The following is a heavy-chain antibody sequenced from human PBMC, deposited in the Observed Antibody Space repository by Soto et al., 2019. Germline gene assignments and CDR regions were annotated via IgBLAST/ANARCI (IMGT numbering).Heavy chain of an antibody. CDR1: GFTFSNHY. CDR2: IRDRPDRKST. Sequence: EVQLVESGGGLAQPGSSLTLSCAASGFTFSNHYMDWVRQAPGKGLEWVGRIRDRPDRKSTAYAASVKDRFIISTADSKQRLYLHMNNLKTEASAGYFCTREAIQLWFDFWGQGTLVTVSS. V-gene: IGHV3-72*01. J-gene: IGHJ4*02. D-gene: IGHD5-18*01. CDR3: TREAIQLWFDF.